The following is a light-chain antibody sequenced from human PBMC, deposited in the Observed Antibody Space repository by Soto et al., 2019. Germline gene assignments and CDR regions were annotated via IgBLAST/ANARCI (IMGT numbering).Light chain of an antibody. J-gene: IGLJ2*01. CDR2: DTN. CDR1: TGAVTSGHS. V-gene: IGLV7-46*01. CDR3: QVWDSSSDHRVV. Sequence: QAVVTQEPSLTVSPGGTVTVTCGSSTGAVTSGHSPYWFQQKPGQVPRTLIYDTNNKHDWTPARFSGSLLGGKAALTLSGAQPEDEADYHCQVWDSSSDHRVVFGGGTKLTVL.